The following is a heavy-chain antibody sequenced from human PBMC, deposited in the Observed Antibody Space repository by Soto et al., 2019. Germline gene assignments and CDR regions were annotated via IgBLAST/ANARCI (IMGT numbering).Heavy chain of an antibody. CDR2: IIPIFGSV. D-gene: IGHD1-1*01. V-gene: IGHV1-69*13. CDR1: GGTFSSYP. J-gene: IGHJ4*02. Sequence: SVKVSCKASGGTFSSYPISWVRQAPGQGLEWMGVIIPIFGSVNSAQKFQGRVTITADESTSTAYMELSSLRSEDTAVYYCARPRTTGTTKGYDYWRQVTLVTAPQ. CDR3: ARPRTTGTTKGYDY.